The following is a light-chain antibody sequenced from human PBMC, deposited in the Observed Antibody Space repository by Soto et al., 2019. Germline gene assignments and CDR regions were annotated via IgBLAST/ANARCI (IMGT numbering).Light chain of an antibody. Sequence: QSALTQPRSVSGAPGQSVTISCTGTSSDVGGYNYVSWYQQHPGKAPKLMIYDVSKRPSGVPDRFSGSKSGNTASLTISGLQAEYDADYYCCSYAGSYTYVFGTGTKLTVL. CDR1: SSDVGGYNY. CDR2: DVS. V-gene: IGLV2-11*01. J-gene: IGLJ1*01. CDR3: CSYAGSYTYV.